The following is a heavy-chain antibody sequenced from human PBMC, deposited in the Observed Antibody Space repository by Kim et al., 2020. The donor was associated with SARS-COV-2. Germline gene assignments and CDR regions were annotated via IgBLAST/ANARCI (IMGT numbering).Heavy chain of an antibody. D-gene: IGHD2-2*01. CDR3: ARTKYQLEGYYYYGMDV. V-gene: IGHV1-3*01. CDR2: INAGNGNT. Sequence: ASVKVSCKASGYTFTSYAMHWVRQAPGQRLEWMGWINAGNGNTKYSQKFQGRVTITRDTSASTAYMELSSLRSEDTAVYYCARTKYQLEGYYYYGMDVWGQGTTVTVSS. CDR1: GYTFTSYA. J-gene: IGHJ6*02.